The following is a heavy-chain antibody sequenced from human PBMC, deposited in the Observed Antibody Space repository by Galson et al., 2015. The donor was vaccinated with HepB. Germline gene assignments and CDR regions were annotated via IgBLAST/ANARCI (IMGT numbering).Heavy chain of an antibody. CDR1: GFPLKSYG. J-gene: IGHJ6*02. CDR3: AKDLLRNDVGRYGMDV. CDR2: TSFDGSNK. D-gene: IGHD1-1*01. V-gene: IGHV3-30*18. Sequence: SLRLSCAAPGFPLKSYGIHWVRQAPGKGLEWVAVTSFDGSNKHYTESVKGRFTVSRDNSKNTLYLQMNSLRPEDTAVYYCAKDLLRNDVGRYGMDVWGQGTTVTVSS.